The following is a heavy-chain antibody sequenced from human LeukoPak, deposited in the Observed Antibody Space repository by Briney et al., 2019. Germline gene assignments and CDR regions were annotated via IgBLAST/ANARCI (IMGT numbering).Heavy chain of an antibody. CDR3: ARGAKDYYDSSGYYPPGY. CDR2: MNPNSGNT. J-gene: IGHJ4*02. Sequence: ASVKVSCKASGYTFTSYDINWVRQATGQGLEWMGWMNPNSGNTGYAQKFQGRVTITRNTSISTAYMGLSSLRSEDTAVYYCARGAKDYYDSSGYYPPGYWGQGTLVTVSS. CDR1: GYTFTSYD. V-gene: IGHV1-8*03. D-gene: IGHD3-22*01.